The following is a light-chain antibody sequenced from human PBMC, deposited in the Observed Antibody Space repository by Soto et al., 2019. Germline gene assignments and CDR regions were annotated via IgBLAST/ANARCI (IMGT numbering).Light chain of an antibody. CDR2: SNS. J-gene: IGLJ3*02. Sequence: QSVLTQPPSASGTPGQRVTISCSGSTLNIGVNTVNWYQQLPGTAPKLLIDSNSQRPSWVPDRFSASKSGTSASLAISGLQSEDEADYYCSAWDDSLSGVVFGGGTKLTVL. V-gene: IGLV1-44*01. CDR1: TLNIGVNT. CDR3: SAWDDSLSGVV.